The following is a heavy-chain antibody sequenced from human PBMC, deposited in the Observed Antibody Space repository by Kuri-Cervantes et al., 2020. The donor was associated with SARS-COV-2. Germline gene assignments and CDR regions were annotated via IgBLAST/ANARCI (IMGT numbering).Heavy chain of an antibody. V-gene: IGHV3-73*01. CDR2: VRGKANNYAT. J-gene: IGHJ5*02. D-gene: IGHD2-8*01. Sequence: GESLKISCEVSGFLSSASAIHWVRQGSGKGLEWVGRVRGKANNYATAYAASVKGRFTISRDDSKNMAYLQMNSLKAEDTAVYYCARGGEDFVQETRNWFEPWGRGTQVTVSS. CDR3: ARGGEDFVQETRNWFEP. CDR1: GFLSSASA.